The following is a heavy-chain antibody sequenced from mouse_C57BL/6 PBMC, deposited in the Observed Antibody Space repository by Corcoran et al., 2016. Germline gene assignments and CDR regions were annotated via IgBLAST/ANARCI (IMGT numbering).Heavy chain of an antibody. CDR3: ARSQDYPLYYAMDY. J-gene: IGHJ4*01. CDR2: IYWDDDK. CDR1: GFSLSTSGMG. V-gene: IGHV8-12*01. D-gene: IGHD2-4*01. Sequence: QVTLKESGPGILQSSQTLSLTCSFSGFSLSTSGMGVSWIRQPSGKGLEWLAQIYWDDDKRYNPSLKSRLTISKDTSRNQVFLKITSVDTADTATYYCARSQDYPLYYAMDYWGQGTSVTVSS.